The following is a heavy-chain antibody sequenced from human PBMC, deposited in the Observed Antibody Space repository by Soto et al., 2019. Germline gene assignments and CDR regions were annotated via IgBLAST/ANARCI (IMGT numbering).Heavy chain of an antibody. J-gene: IGHJ6*02. V-gene: IGHV3-30*18. Sequence: QVQLVESGGGVVQPGRSLRLSCAAPGFTFSNYGMHWVRQAPGKRLERVALILHDGSNEYYADSVKGRFTISRDNFKNTLYLQMNSLRGDDTAVYYCAKSRDGYSFYYYYGMDVWGQGTTVTVSS. D-gene: IGHD4-4*01. CDR2: ILHDGSNE. CDR1: GFTFSNYG. CDR3: AKSRDGYSFYYYYGMDV.